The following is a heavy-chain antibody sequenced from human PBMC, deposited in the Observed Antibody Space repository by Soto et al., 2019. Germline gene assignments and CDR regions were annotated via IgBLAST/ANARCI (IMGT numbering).Heavy chain of an antibody. CDR1: GFTFDDYA. J-gene: IGHJ5*02. CDR2: ISWNSGSI. V-gene: IGHV3-9*01. CDR3: AKDLSSSWYGYGWFDP. Sequence: EVQLVESGGGLVQPGRSLRLSCAASGFTFDDYAMHWVRQAPGKGLEWVSGISWNSGSIGYADSVKGRFTISRDNAKNSLYLQMNSLRAEDTALYYCAKDLSSSWYGYGWFDPWGQGTLVTVSS. D-gene: IGHD6-13*01.